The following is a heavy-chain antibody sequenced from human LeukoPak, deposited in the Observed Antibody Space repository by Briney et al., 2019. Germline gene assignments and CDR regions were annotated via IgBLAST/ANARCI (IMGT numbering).Heavy chain of an antibody. V-gene: IGHV1-46*01. CDR3: ARHKEVGDYYYFDY. J-gene: IGHJ4*02. Sequence: GASVKVSCKASRYTFTSYYMHWVRQAPGQGLEWMGIINPSGGSTSYTQKFQGRVTMTRDTSTTTVYMELSSLRSQDTAVYYCARHKEVGDYYYFDYWGQGTLVTVSS. CDR1: RYTFTSYY. CDR2: INPSGGST. D-gene: IGHD2/OR15-2a*01.